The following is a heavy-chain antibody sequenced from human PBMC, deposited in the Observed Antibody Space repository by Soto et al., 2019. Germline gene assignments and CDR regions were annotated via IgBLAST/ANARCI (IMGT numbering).Heavy chain of an antibody. Sequence: VKVSCKASGYTFTSYDINWVRQATGQGLEWMGRIIPNSGNTSYAQKFQGRVTITTNKSISTAYMELSSLRSEDTAVYYCARPLVAGYNFHYWGQGTLVTVSS. V-gene: IGHV1-8*01. J-gene: IGHJ4*02. D-gene: IGHD6-19*01. CDR3: ARPLVAGYNFHY. CDR2: IIPNSGNT. CDR1: GYTFTSYD.